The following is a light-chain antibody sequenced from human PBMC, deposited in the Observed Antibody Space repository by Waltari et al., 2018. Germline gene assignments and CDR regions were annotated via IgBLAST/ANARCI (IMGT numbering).Light chain of an antibody. CDR2: EVS. CDR1: SSDVGAYNY. CDR3: SSYTTSSIPGV. J-gene: IGLJ1*01. Sequence: QSALTQPASVSGSPGQSITISCTGTSSDVGAYNYVSWYQQHPGKAPKLLIYEVSNRPSGVSNRCSGSKSGNTASLTIAGLQAEDEADHYCSSYTTSSIPGVFGTGTKVTVL. V-gene: IGLV2-14*01.